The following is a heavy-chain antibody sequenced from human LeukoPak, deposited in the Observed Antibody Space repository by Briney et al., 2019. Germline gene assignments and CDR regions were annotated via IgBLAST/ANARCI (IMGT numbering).Heavy chain of an antibody. CDR2: IRYDGSNK. D-gene: IGHD2-21*01. V-gene: IGHV3-30*02. CDR3: ARERGVSHPFDY. J-gene: IGHJ4*02. CDR1: GFTFSSYG. Sequence: GGSLRLSCAASGFTFSSYGMHWVRQAPGKGLEWVAFIRYDGSNKCYADSVKGRFTISRDNSRNTLYVQMNSLRAEDTAVYYCARERGVSHPFDYWGQGTLVTVSS.